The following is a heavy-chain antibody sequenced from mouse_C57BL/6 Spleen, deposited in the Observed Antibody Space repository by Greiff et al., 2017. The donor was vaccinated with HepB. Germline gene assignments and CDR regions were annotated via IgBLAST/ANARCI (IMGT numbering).Heavy chain of an antibody. J-gene: IGHJ1*03. D-gene: IGHD1-1*01. CDR2: IRNKANGYTT. Sequence: EVQVVESGGGLVQPGGSLSLSCAASGFTFTDYYMSWVRQPPGKALEWLGFIRNKANGYTTEYSASVKGRFTISRDNYQSILYLQMNALRAEDSATYYSARYYYGSSYWYVDVWGTGTTVTVSS. CDR1: GFTFTDYY. CDR3: ARYYYGSSYWYVDV. V-gene: IGHV7-3*01.